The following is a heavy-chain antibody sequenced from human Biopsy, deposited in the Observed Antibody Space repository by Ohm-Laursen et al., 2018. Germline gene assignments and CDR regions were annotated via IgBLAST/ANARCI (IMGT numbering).Heavy chain of an antibody. CDR2: SRNKDNSYTT. Sequence: SLRLSFSASGFTFSDHHMDWVRQAPGKGLAWADCSRNKDNSYTTEYAASVKHRFTISRDESETSMYLQMSGLKTEDTDVYYCARMFARPSPCSGGTCCPGDDYWGQGTLGTVSS. D-gene: IGHD2-15*01. CDR3: ARMFARPSPCSGGTCCPGDDY. CDR1: GFTFSDHH. V-gene: IGHV3-72*01. J-gene: IGHJ4*02.